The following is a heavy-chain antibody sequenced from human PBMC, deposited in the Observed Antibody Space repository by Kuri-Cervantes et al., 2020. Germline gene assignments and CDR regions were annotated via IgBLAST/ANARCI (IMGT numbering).Heavy chain of an antibody. J-gene: IGHJ5*02. CDR1: GGSVSSGSYY. CDR3: ARGEVGATEWFDP. CDR2: IYYSGST. V-gene: IGHV4-61*01. D-gene: IGHD1-26*01. Sequence: SETLSLTCTVSGGSVSSGSYYWSWIRQPPGKGLEWIGYIYYSGSTNYNPSLKSRVTISVDTSKNQFSLKLSSVTAADTAVYYCARGEVGATEWFDPWGQGTLVTVSS.